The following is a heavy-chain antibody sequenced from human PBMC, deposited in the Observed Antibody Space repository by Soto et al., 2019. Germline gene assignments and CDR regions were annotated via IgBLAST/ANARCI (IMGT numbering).Heavy chain of an antibody. CDR2: IIPIFGTA. D-gene: IGHD5-12*01. J-gene: IGHJ3*02. CDR3: AMKDGYNEFDDFDI. V-gene: IGHV1-69*06. CDR1: GGTLSSYA. Sequence: ASVKVSCKASGGTLSSYAISWVRQAPGQGLEWMGGIIPIFGTANYAQKFQGRVTITADKSTSTAYMELSSLRSEDTAVYYCAMKDGYNEFDDFDIWGQGPMVTV.